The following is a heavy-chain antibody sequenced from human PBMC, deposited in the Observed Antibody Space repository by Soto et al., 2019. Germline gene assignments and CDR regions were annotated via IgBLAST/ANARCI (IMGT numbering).Heavy chain of an antibody. CDR1: GFTFSTYA. V-gene: IGHV3-30*04. D-gene: IGHD3-22*01. CDR3: ARTPETGGYYYYFDY. Sequence: PXGSRRLSCTAPGFTFSTYAIHWVRQAPGKGLEWVALISYSGRNKYYTDSVKGRFTISRDNSENTLYLQMDSLGAEDTAIYYCARTPETGGYYYYFDYWGQGPLVTVS. J-gene: IGHJ4*02. CDR2: ISYSGRNK.